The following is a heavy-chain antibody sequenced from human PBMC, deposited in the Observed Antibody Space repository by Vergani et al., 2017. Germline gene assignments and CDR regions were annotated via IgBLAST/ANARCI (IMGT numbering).Heavy chain of an antibody. V-gene: IGHV4-59*01. CDR1: GGSISSYY. CDR2: IYYSGST. D-gene: IGHD2-15*01. CDR3: ARGTGDYCSGGSCQRGDNWFDP. Sequence: QVQLQESGPGLVKPSETLSLTCTVSGGSISSYYWSWIRQPPGKGLEWIGYIYYSGSTNYNPSLKSRVTISVDTSKNQFSLKLSSVTAADTAVYYCARGTGDYCSGGSCQRGDNWFDPWGQGTLVTVSS. J-gene: IGHJ5*02.